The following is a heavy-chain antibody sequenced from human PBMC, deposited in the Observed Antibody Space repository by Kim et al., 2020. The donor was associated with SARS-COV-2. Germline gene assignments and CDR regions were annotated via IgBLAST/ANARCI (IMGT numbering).Heavy chain of an antibody. J-gene: IGHJ4*02. D-gene: IGHD4-17*01. CDR3: ARAYGDYYFDY. Sequence: GGSLRLSCAASGFTVSSNYMSWVRQAPGKGLEWVSVIYSGGSTYYADSVKGRFTISRDNSNNTLYLQMNSLRAEDTAVYYCARAYGDYYFDYWGQGTLLTVSS. V-gene: IGHV3-53*01. CDR1: GFTVSSNY. CDR2: IYSGGST.